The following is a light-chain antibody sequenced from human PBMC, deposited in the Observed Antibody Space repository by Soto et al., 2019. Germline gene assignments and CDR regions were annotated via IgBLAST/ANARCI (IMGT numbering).Light chain of an antibody. Sequence: ETVMTHSPATLSVSPGERATLSCRASQSVTSKLAWYQQKPGQAPRLLIYGASTRATGIPARFSGSGSDTEFTLTISSLLSEDFAVYYCQQYNNWPWTFGQGTKVEI. CDR1: QSVTSK. J-gene: IGKJ1*01. V-gene: IGKV3-15*01. CDR3: QQYNNWPWT. CDR2: GAS.